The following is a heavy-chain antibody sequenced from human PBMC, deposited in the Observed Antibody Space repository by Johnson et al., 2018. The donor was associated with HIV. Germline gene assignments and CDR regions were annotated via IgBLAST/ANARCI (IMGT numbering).Heavy chain of an antibody. V-gene: IGHV3-33*01. Sequence: QVQLVESGGGVVQPGRSLRLSCAASGFTFSSYGMHWVRQAPGKGLEWVAVIWYDGSNKYYADSVKGRFTISRDNSKNTLYLQMNSLRAEDTAVYYCARDRLMTATLFPDAFDIWGQGTMVTVSS. J-gene: IGHJ3*02. D-gene: IGHD3-16*01. CDR2: IWYDGSNK. CDR3: ARDRLMTATLFPDAFDI. CDR1: GFTFSSYG.